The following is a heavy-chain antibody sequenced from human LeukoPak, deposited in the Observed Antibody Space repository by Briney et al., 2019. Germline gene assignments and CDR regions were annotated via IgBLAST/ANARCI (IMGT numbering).Heavy chain of an antibody. CDR2: INPSGSST. CDR3: ARDGGYSYGKKGCFEK. V-gene: IGHV1-46*01. CDR1: GYTFTSYY. Sequence: ASVKVSCKASGYTFTSYYMHWVRQAPGQGLEWMGLINPSGSSTSYAQKFQGRLSLTRDMSTSTDYMELSSLRAEDTAVYYCARDGGYSYGKKGCFEKWGQGTLVTVSS. D-gene: IGHD5-18*01. J-gene: IGHJ4*02.